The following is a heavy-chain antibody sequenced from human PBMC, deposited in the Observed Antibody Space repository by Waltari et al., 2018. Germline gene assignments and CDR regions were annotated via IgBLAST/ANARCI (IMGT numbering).Heavy chain of an antibody. Sequence: QVQLVQSGAEVKKPGASVTVSCKASGYTFTGYYMHWVRQAPGQGLEWMGRINPNSGGTNYAQKFQGRVTMTRDTSISTAYMELSRLRSDDTAVYYCARVGRRTQLGGDNAFDIWGQGTMVTVSS. D-gene: IGHD1-1*01. CDR1: GYTFTGYY. V-gene: IGHV1-2*06. J-gene: IGHJ3*02. CDR2: INPNSGGT. CDR3: ARVGRRTQLGGDNAFDI.